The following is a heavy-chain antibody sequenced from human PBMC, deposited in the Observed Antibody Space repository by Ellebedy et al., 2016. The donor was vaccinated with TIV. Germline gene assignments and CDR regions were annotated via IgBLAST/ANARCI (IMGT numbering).Heavy chain of an antibody. D-gene: IGHD3-10*01. CDR2: ISAYNGNT. CDR1: GYTFTSYG. Sequence: ASMKVSCXASGYTFTSYGISWVRQAPGQGLEWMGWISAYNGNTNYAQKLQGRVTMTTDTSTSTAYMELRSLRSDDTAVYYCARDTSKLWFGELHPGGTPYNWFDPWGQGTLVTVSS. J-gene: IGHJ5*02. CDR3: ARDTSKLWFGELHPGGTPYNWFDP. V-gene: IGHV1-18*01.